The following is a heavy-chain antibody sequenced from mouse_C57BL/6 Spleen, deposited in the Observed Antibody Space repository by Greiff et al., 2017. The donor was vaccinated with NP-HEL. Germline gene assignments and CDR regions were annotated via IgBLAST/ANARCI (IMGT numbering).Heavy chain of an antibody. CDR2: ISYDGSN. V-gene: IGHV3-6*01. Sequence: VQLKQSGPGLVKPSQSLSLTCSVTGYSITSGYYWNWIRQFPGNKLEWMGYISYDGSNNYNPSLKNRISITRDTSKNQFFLKLNSVTTEDTATYYCARDRGDYDGFAYWGQGTLVTVSA. J-gene: IGHJ3*01. CDR3: ARDRGDYDGFAY. CDR1: GYSITSGYY. D-gene: IGHD2-4*01.